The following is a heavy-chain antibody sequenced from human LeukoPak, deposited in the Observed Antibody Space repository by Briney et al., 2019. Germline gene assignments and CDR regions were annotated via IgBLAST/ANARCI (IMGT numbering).Heavy chain of an antibody. Sequence: GGSLRLSCAASGFTFSSYSMNWVRQAPGKGLEWVSSISNSSSYIYYADSVKGRFTISRDNAKNSLYLQMNSLRAEDTAVYYCARDGPYCSSISCYTGYFDYWGQGTLVTVSS. D-gene: IGHD2-2*02. CDR2: ISNSSSYI. V-gene: IGHV3-21*01. CDR3: ARDGPYCSSISCYTGYFDY. CDR1: GFTFSSYS. J-gene: IGHJ4*02.